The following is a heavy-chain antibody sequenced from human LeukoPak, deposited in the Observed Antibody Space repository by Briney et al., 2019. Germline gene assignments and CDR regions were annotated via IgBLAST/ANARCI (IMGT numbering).Heavy chain of an antibody. V-gene: IGHV4-34*01. D-gene: IGHD3-10*01. Sequence: SETLSLTCAVYGGSFSGYYWSWIRQPPGKGLEWIGEINHSGSTNYNPSLKSRVTISVDTSKYQFSLKLSSVTAADTAVYYCARLQYYYGSGSYGTRHWYFDLWGRGTLVTVSS. J-gene: IGHJ2*01. CDR1: GGSFSGYY. CDR3: ARLQYYYGSGSYGTRHWYFDL. CDR2: INHSGST.